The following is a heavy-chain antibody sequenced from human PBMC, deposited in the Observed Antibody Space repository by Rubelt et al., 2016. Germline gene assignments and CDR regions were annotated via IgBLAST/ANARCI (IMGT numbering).Heavy chain of an antibody. CDR3: ARDRDYYGSGYYGMDV. CDR1: GGSISSSSYY. D-gene: IGHD3-10*01. CDR2: IYYSGST. Sequence: QLQLQESGPGLVKPSETLSLTCTVSGGSISSSSYYWGWIRQPPGKGLEWIGYIYYSGSTNYNPPLKGRVTISVETSKNQVSLKLSSVTAADTAVYHCARDRDYYGSGYYGMDVWGQGTTVTVSS. J-gene: IGHJ6*02. V-gene: IGHV4-61*05.